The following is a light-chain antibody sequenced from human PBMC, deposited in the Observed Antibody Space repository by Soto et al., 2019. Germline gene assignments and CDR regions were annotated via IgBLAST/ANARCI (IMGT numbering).Light chain of an antibody. J-gene: IGLJ1*01. CDR2: ELS. CDR1: SSDVGGYNH. CDR3: SSYTSSSTLLYV. Sequence: QSALTQPASVSGSPGQSITISCTGTSSDVGGYNHVSWYQQYPGKAPKVIIYELSNQPSGISNRFSGSKSGNTASLTISGLQAEDESDYYCSSYTSSSTLLYVFGTGTKLTVL. V-gene: IGLV2-14*01.